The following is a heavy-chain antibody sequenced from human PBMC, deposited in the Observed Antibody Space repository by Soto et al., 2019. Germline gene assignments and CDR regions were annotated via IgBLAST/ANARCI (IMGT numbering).Heavy chain of an antibody. CDR1: GFTFNDHY. CDR3: VRVALETPGYYPDS. D-gene: IGHD3-3*01. Sequence: EVQLVESGGGLVQPGGSLRLSCAASGFTFNDHYMDWVRQAPGKGLEWVGRIRNKANSYTTEYATSVKGRFTIARXEXXTSLYLQMNSMKTEDTAVYYCVRVALETPGYYPDSWGEGTLVTVSS. J-gene: IGHJ4*02. CDR2: IRNKANSYTT. V-gene: IGHV3-72*01.